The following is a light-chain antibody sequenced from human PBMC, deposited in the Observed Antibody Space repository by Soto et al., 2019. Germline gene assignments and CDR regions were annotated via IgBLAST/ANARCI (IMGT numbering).Light chain of an antibody. CDR1: SSNIGADYD. V-gene: IGLV1-40*01. CDR2: GNT. Sequence: QSVLTRPPSVSVAPGQRVTMSCTGSSSNIGADYDVHWYQQFPGTAPKLLIFGNTNRPAGVSDRFSGSKSGTSASLAISGLQAEDEADFYCQSYDSRLSAYVFGTGTKVTVL. CDR3: QSYDSRLSAYV. J-gene: IGLJ1*01.